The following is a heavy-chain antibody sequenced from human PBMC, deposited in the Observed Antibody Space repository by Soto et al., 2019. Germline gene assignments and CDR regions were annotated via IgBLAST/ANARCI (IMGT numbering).Heavy chain of an antibody. D-gene: IGHD3-10*01. J-gene: IGHJ5*02. CDR1: GFTFSSYG. CDR3: ARSPNMVHWFDP. CDR2: IWYDGSNK. Sequence: GGSLRLSCAASGFTFSSYGMHWVRQAPGKGLEWVAVIWYDGSNKYYADSVKGRFTISRDNSKNTLYLQMNSLRAEDTAVYYCARSPNMVHWFDPWGQGTLVTVSS. V-gene: IGHV3-33*01.